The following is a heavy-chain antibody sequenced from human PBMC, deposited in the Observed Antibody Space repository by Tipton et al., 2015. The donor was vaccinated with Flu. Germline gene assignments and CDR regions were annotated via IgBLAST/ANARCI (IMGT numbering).Heavy chain of an antibody. CDR2: IYYSGST. V-gene: IGHV4-39*07. J-gene: IGHJ3*02. Sequence: TLSLTCTVSGGSISSSSYYWGWIRQPPGKGLEWIGSIYYSGSTYYNPSPKSRVTISVDTSKNQFSLKLSSVTAADTAVYYCARDGTYYYGSGRDYDAFDIWGQGTMVTVSS. CDR3: ARDGTYYYGSGRDYDAFDI. D-gene: IGHD3-10*01. CDR1: GGSISSSSYY.